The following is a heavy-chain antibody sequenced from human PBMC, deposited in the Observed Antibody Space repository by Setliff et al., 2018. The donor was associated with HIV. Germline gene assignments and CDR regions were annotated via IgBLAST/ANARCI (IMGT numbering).Heavy chain of an antibody. CDR3: ASLRRSNLFPWFGP. CDR1: GASFNDYY. V-gene: IGHV4-34*01. J-gene: IGHJ5*02. CDR2: ISQSGSA. Sequence: SSETLSLTCAVYGASFNDYYWNWVRQPLGKGLEWIGEISQSGSAIYHPSLKSRVSMSVDTSKNQFSLKLKSATAADTAMYYCASLRRSNLFPWFGPWGQGTLVTVSS. D-gene: IGHD6-13*01.